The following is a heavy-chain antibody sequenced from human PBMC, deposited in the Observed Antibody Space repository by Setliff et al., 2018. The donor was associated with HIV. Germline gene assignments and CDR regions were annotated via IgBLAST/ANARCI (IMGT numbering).Heavy chain of an antibody. CDR3: GRGPHIVGAPWAVIDY. D-gene: IGHD1-26*01. V-gene: IGHV4-39*01. Sequence: SETLSLTCTVSGGSISSGSYYWSWIRQPPGKGLEWIGSIYYSGSTYYNPSLKSRVTISVDTSKNQFSLKLSSVTAADTAVYYCGRGPHIVGAPWAVIDYWAQGKPVTVSS. CDR1: GGSISSGSYY. CDR2: IYYSGST. J-gene: IGHJ4*02.